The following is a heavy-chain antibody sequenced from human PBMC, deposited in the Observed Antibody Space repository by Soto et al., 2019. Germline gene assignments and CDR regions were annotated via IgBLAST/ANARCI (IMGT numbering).Heavy chain of an antibody. J-gene: IGHJ4*02. V-gene: IGHV3-23*01. CDR2: IRDSGGRT. CDR1: GSTFSSDD. CDR3: AKDGGWSLAVAGLFDY. Sequence: EVHLLEYGGGLVQPGGSLRLSCVVSGSTFSSDDMSWVRQAPGRVREWVSGIRDSGGRTYYADSVKGRFTISRDNAKNTLYLQMKSLRVEDTALYYCAKDGGWSLAVAGLFDYWGPGTQVTVSS. D-gene: IGHD6-19*01.